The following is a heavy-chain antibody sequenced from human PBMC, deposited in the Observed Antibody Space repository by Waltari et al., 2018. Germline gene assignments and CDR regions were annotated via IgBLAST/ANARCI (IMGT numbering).Heavy chain of an antibody. J-gene: IGHJ3*01. D-gene: IGHD2-21*01. V-gene: IGHV4-38-2*01. CDR2: LYGTATT. CDR3: TRRMMTAIAGGGASDV. CDR1: GYSISSGGY. Sequence: QVQLQESGPRLVKPSETLSLSCDVSGYSISSGGYWVWMRHLPGKGLEWIGSLYGTATTSYSPSLQSRVTISSDTSTNNFYLNLTSVTAADTATYYCTRRMMTAIAGGGASDVWGQGTLVTVSS.